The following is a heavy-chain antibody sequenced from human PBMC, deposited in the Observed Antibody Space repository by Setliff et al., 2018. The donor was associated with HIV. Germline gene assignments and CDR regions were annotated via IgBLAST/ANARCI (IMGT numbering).Heavy chain of an antibody. CDR1: DGSISSHY. J-gene: IGHJ4*02. D-gene: IGHD6-13*01. Sequence: KPSETLSLTCTVSDGSISSHYWTWIRQPPGKGLEWIGYIHYNGRTNYNPSLKSRVTMSVDSSKNQFSLSLSSVTAADTAVYYCARLPDISSWPFDYWAQGTLVTVSS. CDR2: IHYNGRT. V-gene: IGHV4-59*11. CDR3: ARLPDISSWPFDY.